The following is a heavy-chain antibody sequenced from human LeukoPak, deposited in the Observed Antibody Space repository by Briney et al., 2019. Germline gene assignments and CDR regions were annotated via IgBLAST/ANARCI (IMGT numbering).Heavy chain of an antibody. J-gene: IGHJ4*02. D-gene: IGHD6-13*01. V-gene: IGHV1-2*02. CDR1: GYTFTGYY. Sequence: ASVKVSCTASGYTFTGYYMHWVRQAPGQGLEWMGWINPNSGGTNYAQKFQGRVTMTRDTFISTAYMELSRLRSDDTAVYYCAREVPSRRIAAAGTLSYWGQGTLVTVSS. CDR3: AREVPSRRIAAAGTLSY. CDR2: INPNSGGT.